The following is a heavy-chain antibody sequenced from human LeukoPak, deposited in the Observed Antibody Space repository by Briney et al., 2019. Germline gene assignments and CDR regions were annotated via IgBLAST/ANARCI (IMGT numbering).Heavy chain of an antibody. D-gene: IGHD6-19*01. Sequence: GGSLRLSCAASGFTFSSYSMNWVRQAPGKGLEWVSSISSSSSYIYYADSVKGRFTISRDNAKNSLYLQMNSLRAEDTAVYYCARDPRKYSSGWYVDYWGQGTLVTVSS. CDR2: ISSSSSYI. CDR1: GFTFSSYS. J-gene: IGHJ4*02. V-gene: IGHV3-21*01. CDR3: ARDPRKYSSGWYVDY.